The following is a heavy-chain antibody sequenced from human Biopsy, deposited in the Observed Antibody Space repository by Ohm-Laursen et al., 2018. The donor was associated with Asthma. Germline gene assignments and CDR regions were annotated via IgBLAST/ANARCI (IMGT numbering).Heavy chain of an antibody. CDR2: TYYRSKWYN. J-gene: IGHJ4*02. D-gene: IGHD6-13*01. Sequence: PTQTLTLTCAISGDSVSSNSATWNWIRQSPSRGLEWLGRTYYRSKWYNDYAVSVKSRMTINPDTSKNHFSLQLNSVTPEDTAVYYCARWTGFSNSWHYLHCWGPGTLVTVSS. V-gene: IGHV6-1*01. CDR1: GDSVSSNSAT. CDR3: ARWTGFSNSWHYLHC.